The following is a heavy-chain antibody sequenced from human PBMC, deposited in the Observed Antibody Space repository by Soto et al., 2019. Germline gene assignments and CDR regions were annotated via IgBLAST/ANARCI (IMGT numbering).Heavy chain of an antibody. Sequence: QVQLVQSGAEVKKPGASVKVSCKASGYTFTGYYMHWVRQPPGQGLEWMGWINPNSGGTNYAQKFQGRVTMTRDTSISTAYMELSRLRSDDTAVYYCARGHNWNYVWDGMDVWGQGTTVTVSS. CDR1: GYTFTGYY. J-gene: IGHJ6*02. CDR3: ARGHNWNYVWDGMDV. V-gene: IGHV1-2*02. D-gene: IGHD1-7*01. CDR2: INPNSGGT.